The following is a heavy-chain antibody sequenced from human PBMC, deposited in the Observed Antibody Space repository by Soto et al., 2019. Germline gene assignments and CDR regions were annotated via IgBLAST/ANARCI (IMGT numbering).Heavy chain of an antibody. J-gene: IGHJ4*02. CDR3: VHSSSYYYFDY. Sequence: RASVKVSCKASGYTFTSYAMHWVRQAPGQRLEWMGWINAGNGNTKYSQKFQGRVTITRDTSASTAYMELSSLRSEDTAVYYCVHSSSYYYFDYWGQGTLVTVSS. D-gene: IGHD3-22*01. CDR2: INAGNGNT. CDR1: GYTFTSYA. V-gene: IGHV1-3*01.